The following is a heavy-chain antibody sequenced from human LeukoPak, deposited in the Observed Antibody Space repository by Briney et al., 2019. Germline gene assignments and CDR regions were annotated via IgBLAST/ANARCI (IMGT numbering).Heavy chain of an antibody. D-gene: IGHD1-26*01. CDR1: AYTFTDYY. Sequence: ASVKVSRKSSAYTFTDYYIHWVRQPPGPGLERMGLTDPNSGDTNYAQKFQGRVTLTRDTSISTAYMELGRLRSDDTAVYSCVKSIVGPAGRGAFDMWGQGTMVTVSS. J-gene: IGHJ3*02. CDR2: TDPNSGDT. V-gene: IGHV1-2*02. CDR3: VKSIVGPAGRGAFDM.